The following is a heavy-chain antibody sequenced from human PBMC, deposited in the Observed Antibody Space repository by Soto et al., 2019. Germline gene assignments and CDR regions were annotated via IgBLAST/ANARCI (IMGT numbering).Heavy chain of an antibody. Sequence: SETLSLTCTVSGASITGTSYWSWIRQPAGKGLEWIGRFSLSGTTNYDPSLRSRVTMSADVSKNQFSLRLTSVTAADTALYYCARGMTPPGAPAWYYFDSWGQGTLVTVSS. V-gene: IGHV4-4*07. CDR1: GASITGTSY. J-gene: IGHJ4*02. CDR3: ARGMTPPGAPAWYYFDS. D-gene: IGHD2-8*02. CDR2: FSLSGTT.